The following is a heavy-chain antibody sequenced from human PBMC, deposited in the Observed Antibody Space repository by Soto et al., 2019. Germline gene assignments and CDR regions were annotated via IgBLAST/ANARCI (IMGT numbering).Heavy chain of an antibody. CDR1: GFSVSLGSFY. J-gene: IGHJ4*02. CDR3: ARGSTVTPFDY. Sequence: PXDALSLTFPVSGFSVSLGSFYWAWIRQPPGKGLEWIGFGSYSGTTNYKPSLKSRVTISVDTSSSKISLKVSSLTAADKAVYYCARGSTVTPFDYWGRGSLVTVSS. V-gene: IGHV4-61*01. CDR2: GSYSGTT. D-gene: IGHD4-17*01.